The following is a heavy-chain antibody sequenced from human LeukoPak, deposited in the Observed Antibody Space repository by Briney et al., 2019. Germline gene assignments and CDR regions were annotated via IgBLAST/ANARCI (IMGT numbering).Heavy chain of an antibody. CDR3: ARELHERRVPGDAFDI. CDR2: IYTGGTT. V-gene: IGHV3-66*01. J-gene: IGHJ3*02. Sequence: GGSLRLSCAASGFSVSGNSMIWVRQAPGKGLEWVSVIYTGGTTYYADSVKGRFTISRDNAKNSLYLQMNSLRAEDTAVYYCARELHERRVPGDAFDIWGQGTMVTVSS. CDR1: GFSVSGNS. D-gene: IGHD2-2*01.